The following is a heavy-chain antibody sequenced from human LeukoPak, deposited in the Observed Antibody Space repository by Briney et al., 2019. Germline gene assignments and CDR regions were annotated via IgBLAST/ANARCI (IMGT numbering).Heavy chain of an antibody. CDR1: GASISSSSYY. CDR2: IYYSGST. Sequence: SETLSLTCTVSGASISSSSYYWGWLRQPPGKGLEWIGSIYYSGSTYYNPSLKSRVTISVDTSKNQFSLKLSSVTAADTAVYYCARGEGYCSGGSCYSEYYYGMDVWGQGTTVTVSS. J-gene: IGHJ6*02. CDR3: ARGEGYCSGGSCYSEYYYGMDV. D-gene: IGHD2-15*01. V-gene: IGHV4-39*01.